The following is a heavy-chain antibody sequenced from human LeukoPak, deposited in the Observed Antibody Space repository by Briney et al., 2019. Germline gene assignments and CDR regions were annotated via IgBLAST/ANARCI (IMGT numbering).Heavy chain of an antibody. CDR1: GYTFTSYY. Sequence: GASVKVSCKASGYTFTSYYMHWVRQAPGQGLEWMGIINPSGGSTTYAQKFQGRVTMTRDMSTSTVYMDLRSLRSDDTAVYYCARDTKRSRARWENLGIDPWGQGTLVTVSS. CDR3: ARDTKRSRARWENLGIDP. V-gene: IGHV1-46*01. D-gene: IGHD3-16*01. CDR2: INPSGGST. J-gene: IGHJ5*02.